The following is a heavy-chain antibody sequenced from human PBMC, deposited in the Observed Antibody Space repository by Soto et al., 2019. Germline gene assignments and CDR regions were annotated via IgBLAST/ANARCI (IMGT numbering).Heavy chain of an antibody. D-gene: IGHD6-19*01. J-gene: IGHJ5*01. CDR1: GGSISRHY. V-gene: IGHV4-59*11. Sequence: SETLSLTCIVSGGSISRHYWNWIRQPPGKPLEWIGYIYYSGSTNYSPSLKSRVTMSVDTSKNQFSLSLNSVTTADTAVYYCARGGLYSSQTANFDSWGQGILVTVS. CDR2: IYYSGST. CDR3: ARGGLYSSQTANFDS.